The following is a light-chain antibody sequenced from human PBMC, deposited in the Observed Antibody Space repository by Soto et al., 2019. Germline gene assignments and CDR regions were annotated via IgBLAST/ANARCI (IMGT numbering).Light chain of an antibody. J-gene: IGKJ4*01. CDR2: AAS. CDR3: QKYKRAPLT. V-gene: IGKV1-27*01. Sequence: DVQMTQSPSSLSASVGDRVTITCRASQGIAPYLAWFQQKPGKVPKLLIYAASTLQSGVPSRFSGSGSGTDFTLTISSLQPEDVATYYCQKYKRAPLTFGGGTKVEIK. CDR1: QGIAPY.